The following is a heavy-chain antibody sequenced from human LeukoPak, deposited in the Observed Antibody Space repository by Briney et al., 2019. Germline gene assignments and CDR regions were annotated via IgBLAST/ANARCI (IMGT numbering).Heavy chain of an antibody. CDR2: ISSSSSYI. D-gene: IGHD3-10*01. J-gene: IGHJ3*02. Sequence: GGSLSLSCAASGFTFSSYSMNWVRQAPGKGLEWVSSISSSSSYIYYADSVKGRFTISRDNAKNSLYLQMNSLRAEDAAVYYCASPLGSGDAFDIWGQGTMVTVSS. V-gene: IGHV3-21*01. CDR1: GFTFSSYS. CDR3: ASPLGSGDAFDI.